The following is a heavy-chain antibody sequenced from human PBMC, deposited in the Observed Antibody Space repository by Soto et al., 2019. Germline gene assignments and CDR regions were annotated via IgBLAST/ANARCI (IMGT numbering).Heavy chain of an antibody. CDR1: GFTFSNAW. Sequence: PGGARRLSCAASGFTFSNAWMSWVLQAPWKGLEGGGRIKSKTDGGTTDYAAPVKGRLTISRDDSKTTLYLQMTRLKTEDTAVYYCTTAALLPNYYPDVWGKGTTVTVS. D-gene: IGHD2-15*01. J-gene: IGHJ6*03. V-gene: IGHV3-15*01. CDR2: IKSKTDGGTT. CDR3: TTAALLPNYYPDV.